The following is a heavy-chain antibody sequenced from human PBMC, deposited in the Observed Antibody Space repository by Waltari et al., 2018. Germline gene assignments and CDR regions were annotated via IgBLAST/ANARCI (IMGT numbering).Heavy chain of an antibody. Sequence: RLVESGGGLVQPGGFLRLSCSAVGFLFNNLVFNWVRQAPGRGLEFVSSISSNGDNTYYAHSVKGRFTISRDNSKNTLFLQMSSLRAEDTAFYYCIRSSSGWFDPWGQGTLVTVSS. CDR3: IRSSSGWFDP. V-gene: IGHV3-64D*06. J-gene: IGHJ5*02. D-gene: IGHD3-10*01. CDR1: GFLFNNLV. CDR2: ISSNGDNT.